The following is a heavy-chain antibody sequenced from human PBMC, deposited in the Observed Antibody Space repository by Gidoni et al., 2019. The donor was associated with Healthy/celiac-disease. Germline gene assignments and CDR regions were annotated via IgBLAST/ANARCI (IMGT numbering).Heavy chain of an antibody. D-gene: IGHD3-10*01. CDR1: GGSFSGYY. Sequence: QVQLQQWGAGLLKPSETLSLTCAVYGGSFSGYYWSWIRQPPGKGLEWIGEINHSGSTNYNPSLKSRVTISVDTSKNQFSLKLSSVTAADTAVYYCAITPPRGSRVSSSLYAFDIWGQGTMVTVSS. CDR2: INHSGST. V-gene: IGHV4-34*01. CDR3: AITPPRGSRVSSSLYAFDI. J-gene: IGHJ3*02.